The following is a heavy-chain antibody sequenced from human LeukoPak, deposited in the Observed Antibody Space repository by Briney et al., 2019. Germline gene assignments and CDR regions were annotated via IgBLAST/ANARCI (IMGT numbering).Heavy chain of an antibody. CDR1: GFTFSSYA. D-gene: IGHD6-6*01. J-gene: IGHJ4*02. Sequence: PGGSLRLSCAASGFTFSSYAMHWVRQAPGKGLEWVAVISHDGSTKYYADSVKGRFTISRDNSKNTLYLQINSLRDEDTAVYYCARDPAISAPDYFDYWGQGTLVTVSS. V-gene: IGHV3-30-3*01. CDR2: ISHDGSTK. CDR3: ARDPAISAPDYFDY.